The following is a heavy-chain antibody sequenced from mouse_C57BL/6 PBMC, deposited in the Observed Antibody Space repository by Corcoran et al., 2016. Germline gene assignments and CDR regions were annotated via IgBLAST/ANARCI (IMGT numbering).Heavy chain of an antibody. CDR1: GYTFTDYY. CDR3: VRVSTVFDY. J-gene: IGHJ2*01. D-gene: IGHD2-3*01. Sequence: QVQLKQSGAELVRPGASVKLSCKASGYTFTDYYINWVKQRPGQGLEWIARIYPGSGNTYYNEKFKGKATLTAEKSSSTAYMQRSSLTSEDSAVYFGVRVSTVFDYWGQGTTLTVSS. CDR2: IYPGSGNT. V-gene: IGHV1-76*01.